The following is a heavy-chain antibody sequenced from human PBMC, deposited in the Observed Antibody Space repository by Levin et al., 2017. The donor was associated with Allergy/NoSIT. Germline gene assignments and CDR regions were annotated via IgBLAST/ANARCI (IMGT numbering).Heavy chain of an antibody. D-gene: IGHD1-20*01. CDR1: GGSISSGGYY. J-gene: IGHJ4*02. Sequence: PSETLSLTCTVSGGSISSGGYYWSWIRQHPGKGLEWIGYIYYSGSTYYNPSLKSRVTISVDTSKNQFSLKLSSVTAADTAVYYCARESITGTTPTFDYWGQGTLVTVSS. CDR2: IYYSGST. CDR3: ARESITGTTPTFDY. V-gene: IGHV4-31*03.